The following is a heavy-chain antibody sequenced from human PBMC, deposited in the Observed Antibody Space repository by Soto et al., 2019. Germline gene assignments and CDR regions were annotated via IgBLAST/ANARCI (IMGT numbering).Heavy chain of an antibody. D-gene: IGHD6-6*01. Sequence: GGSLRLSCAASGFTFSSYAMSWVRQAPGKGLEWVSAISGSSGKTYYADSVKGRFTISRDNSKNTLYLQMNSLRAEDTAVYYCAKVITARLSYYYGMDVRGQGTTVTVSS. CDR2: ISGSSGKT. J-gene: IGHJ6*02. V-gene: IGHV3-23*01. CDR1: GFTFSSYA. CDR3: AKVITARLSYYYGMDV.